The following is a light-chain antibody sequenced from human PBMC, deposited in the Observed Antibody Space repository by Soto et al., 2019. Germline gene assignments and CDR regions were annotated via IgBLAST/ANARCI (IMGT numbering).Light chain of an antibody. J-gene: IGLJ2*01. CDR1: SSDIGAYDY. Sequence: QSALTQPPSVSGSPGQSITISCTGTSSDIGAYDYVSWFQQYSGKAPTLIIYEVRFRPSGVSSRFSCSKSCNTASLAISGLQNEDEADYYCGSYASATLVFGGGTKLTVL. V-gene: IGLV2-14*03. CDR2: EVR. CDR3: GSYASATLV.